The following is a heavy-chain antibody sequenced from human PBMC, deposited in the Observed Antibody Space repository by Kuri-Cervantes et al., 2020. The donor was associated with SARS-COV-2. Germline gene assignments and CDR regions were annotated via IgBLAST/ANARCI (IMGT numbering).Heavy chain of an antibody. Sequence: GGSLRLSCAASEFTFSSYDMTWVRQAPGMGLEWVSSISSGSDYIYYADSVKGRFTVSRDNAKNSLYLQMNSLRAEDTAVYYCARDLSSGLWAFDYWGQGTLVTVSS. D-gene: IGHD5-18*01. J-gene: IGHJ4*02. CDR2: ISSGSDYI. CDR1: EFTFSSYD. CDR3: ARDLSSGLWAFDY. V-gene: IGHV3-21*01.